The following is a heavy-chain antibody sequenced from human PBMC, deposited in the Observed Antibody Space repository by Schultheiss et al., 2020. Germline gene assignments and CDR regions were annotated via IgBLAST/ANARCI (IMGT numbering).Heavy chain of an antibody. Sequence: SQTLSLTCTVSGGSVSSGSYYWSWIRQPPGKGLEWIGYIYYSGSTYYNPSLKSRVTISVDTSKNQFSLKLSSVTAADTAVYYCARDVDGSGPGAFDVWGQGTMVTVSS. D-gene: IGHD2-15*01. CDR2: IYYSGST. CDR3: ARDVDGSGPGAFDV. J-gene: IGHJ3*01. CDR1: GGSVSSGSYY. V-gene: IGHV4-31*03.